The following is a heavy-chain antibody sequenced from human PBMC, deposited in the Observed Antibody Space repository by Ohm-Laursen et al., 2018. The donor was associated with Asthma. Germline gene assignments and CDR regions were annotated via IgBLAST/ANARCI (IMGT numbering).Heavy chain of an antibody. CDR3: ARDLYGDYYFDY. Sequence: SLRLSCAASGFTFSDYFMSWIRQAPGKGPEWVSYISSSGSIIYYADSVKGRFTISRDNAKSSLYLQMNSLRAEDTAVYYCARDLYGDYYFDYWGQGTLVTVSS. V-gene: IGHV3-11*01. D-gene: IGHD4-17*01. J-gene: IGHJ4*02. CDR2: ISSSGSII. CDR1: GFTFSDYF.